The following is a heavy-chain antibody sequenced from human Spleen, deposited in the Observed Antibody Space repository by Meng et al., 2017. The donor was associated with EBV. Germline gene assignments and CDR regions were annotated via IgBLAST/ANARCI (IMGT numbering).Heavy chain of an antibody. CDR2: LILDFGTP. D-gene: IGHD3-10*01. J-gene: IGHJ4*02. Sequence: VQVVQSGAEVKKPGSSGKVSCKASGVAFRYSASSWVRQAPGQGLEWMGGLILDFGTPDYAPNYQDRVTITADESTSTAYMELNSLTTEDTAIYYCARESGRGYTPDFWGQGTLVTVSS. V-gene: IGHV1-69*01. CDR3: ARESGRGYTPDF. CDR1: GVAFRYSA.